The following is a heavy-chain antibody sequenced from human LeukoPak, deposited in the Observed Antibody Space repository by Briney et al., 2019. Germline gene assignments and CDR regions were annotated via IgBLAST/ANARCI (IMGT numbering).Heavy chain of an antibody. CDR3: ARQRRGGSTSYHFDY. D-gene: IGHD2-2*01. CDR2: IYPGDSDT. V-gene: IGHV5-51*01. J-gene: IGHJ4*02. CDR1: GYSFTSYW. Sequence: GESLKISCKGSGYSFTSYWIGWVRQMPGKGLEWMGIIYPGDSDTRYRPSFQGQVTISADKSISTAYLQWSSLKASDTAMYYCARQRRGGSTSYHFDYWGQGTLVTVSS.